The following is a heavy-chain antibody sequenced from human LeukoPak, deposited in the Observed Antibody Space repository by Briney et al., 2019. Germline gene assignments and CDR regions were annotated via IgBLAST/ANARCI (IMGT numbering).Heavy chain of an antibody. Sequence: PGGSLRLSCAASGFTFSSYAMHWVRQAPGKGLEWVAVISYDGSNKYYADSVKGRFTISRDNSKKTVYLQMNSLRVEDTAVYYCANGGGGFWGQGTLVTVSS. D-gene: IGHD3-16*01. V-gene: IGHV3-30-3*01. CDR1: GFTFSSYA. CDR2: ISYDGSNK. J-gene: IGHJ4*02. CDR3: ANGGGGF.